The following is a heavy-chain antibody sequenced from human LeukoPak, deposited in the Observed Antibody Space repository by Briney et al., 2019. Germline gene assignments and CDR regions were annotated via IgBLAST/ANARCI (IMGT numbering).Heavy chain of an antibody. V-gene: IGHV5-51*01. CDR3: ARGGGPKYQLLYGID. Sequence: GESLKISCKGSGYGSGYSFTSHWIAWVRQMPGKGLEWMGIIYPRDSNTIYSPSFQGQVTISADKSISTAYLQWSSLKASDTAMYYCARGGGPKYQLLYGIDWGQGTLVTVSS. J-gene: IGHJ4*02. CDR2: IYPRDSNT. D-gene: IGHD2-2*02. CDR1: GYSFTSHW.